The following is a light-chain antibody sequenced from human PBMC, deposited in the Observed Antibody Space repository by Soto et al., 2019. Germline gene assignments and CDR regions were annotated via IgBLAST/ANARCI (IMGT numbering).Light chain of an antibody. CDR2: RAS. CDR1: QSISSW. CDR3: QQYETYSPAYT. Sequence: DIQMTQSPSTLSASIGDRVTITCRASQSISSWLAWYQQKPGKAPKLLIYRASTLENGVPSRFSGSGSGTECTLTISSLQPDDFATYYCQQYETYSPAYTFGQGNKLEIK. V-gene: IGKV1-5*03. J-gene: IGKJ2*01.